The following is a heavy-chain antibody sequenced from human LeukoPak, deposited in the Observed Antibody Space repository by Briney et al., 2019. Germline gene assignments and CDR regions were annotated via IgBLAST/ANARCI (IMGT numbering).Heavy chain of an antibody. Sequence: GGSLRLSCTASGFTFGDYAMSWFSQAPGKGLEWVGFIRSKAYGGTTDYAASVKGRFTISRDDSKRIVSLQMNSLKTEDTAVYYCTRGERYFDYWGQGTLVTVSS. J-gene: IGHJ4*02. CDR2: IRSKAYGGTT. CDR1: GFTFGDYA. D-gene: IGHD1-1*01. CDR3: TRGERYFDY. V-gene: IGHV3-49*03.